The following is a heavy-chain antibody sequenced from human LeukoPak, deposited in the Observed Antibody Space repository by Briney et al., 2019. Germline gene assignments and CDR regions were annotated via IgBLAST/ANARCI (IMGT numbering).Heavy chain of an antibody. V-gene: IGHV3-66*01. Sequence: PGGSLRLSCAASGFTVSSNYMSWVRQAPGKGLEWVSVIYSGGSTYYADSVKGRFTISRDNSKNTLYLQMNSLRAEDTAVYYCARAGAPDYYGSGSPFDYWGQGTLVTVSS. CDR3: ARAGAPDYYGSGSPFDY. D-gene: IGHD3-10*01. J-gene: IGHJ4*02. CDR2: IYSGGST. CDR1: GFTVSSNY.